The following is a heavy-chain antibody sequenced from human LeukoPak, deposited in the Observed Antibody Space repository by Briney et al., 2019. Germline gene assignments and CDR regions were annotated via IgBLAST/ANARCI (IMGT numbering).Heavy chain of an antibody. CDR1: GYAFTSYY. J-gene: IGHJ4*02. Sequence: ASVQVSCKASGYAFTSYYMHWVRPAPGQGLEWMGIINPSGGSTSYAQKFQGRVTMTRDMSTSTVYMELSSLRSEDTAVYYRVKEVGLQPDGYYFDYWGQGTLVTVSS. CDR3: VKEVGLQPDGYYFDY. D-gene: IGHD6-13*01. V-gene: IGHV1-46*01. CDR2: INPSGGST.